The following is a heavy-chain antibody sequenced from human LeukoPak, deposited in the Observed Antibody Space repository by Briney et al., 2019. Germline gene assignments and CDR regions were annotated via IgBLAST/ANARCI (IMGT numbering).Heavy chain of an antibody. CDR3: AGEDRYGSGSYIDY. CDR1: GGSISSSSYY. J-gene: IGHJ4*02. CDR2: IYYSGST. V-gene: IGHV4-39*01. D-gene: IGHD3-10*01. Sequence: SETLSLTCTVSGGSISSSSYYWGWIRQPPGKGLEWMGSIYYSGSTYYNPSLKSRVTISVDTSKNQFSLKLSSVTAADTAVYYCAGEDRYGSGSYIDYWGQGTLVTVSS.